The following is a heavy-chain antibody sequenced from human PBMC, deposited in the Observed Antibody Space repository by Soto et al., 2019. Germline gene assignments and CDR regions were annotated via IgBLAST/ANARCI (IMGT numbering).Heavy chain of an antibody. J-gene: IGHJ4*02. V-gene: IGHV3-33*06. D-gene: IGHD3-22*01. Sequence: GGSLRLSCAASGFTFSSYGMQWVRQAAGKGLEGVAVIWYDGSNKYYADSVKGRFTMSRDNAKNTLYLKMNSRRAEYTALYYCEKEVRYYYDSSGYATISPVDDGGQGTLVTVSS. CDR1: GFTFSSYG. CDR3: EKEVRYYYDSSGYATISPVDD. CDR2: IWYDGSNK.